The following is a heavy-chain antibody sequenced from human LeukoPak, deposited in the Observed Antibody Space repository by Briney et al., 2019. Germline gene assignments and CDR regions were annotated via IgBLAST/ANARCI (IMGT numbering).Heavy chain of an antibody. CDR1: GYTFTSYD. Sequence: ASVKVSCKASGYTFTSYDINWVRQATGQGLEWMGWMNPNSGNTGYAQKFQGRVTMTRNTSISTAYMELSSLRSEDTAVYYCARGGAAAGPNWFDPWGQGTLVTVSS. V-gene: IGHV1-8*01. CDR2: MNPNSGNT. J-gene: IGHJ5*02. D-gene: IGHD6-13*01. CDR3: ARGGAAAGPNWFDP.